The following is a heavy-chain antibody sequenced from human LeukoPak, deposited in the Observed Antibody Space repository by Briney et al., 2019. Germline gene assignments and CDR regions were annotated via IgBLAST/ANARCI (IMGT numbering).Heavy chain of an antibody. J-gene: IGHJ6*03. D-gene: IGHD6-19*01. CDR2: IKQDGSEK. V-gene: IGHV3-7*01. CDR1: GFTFSSYW. CDR3: ARDYNKYSSGSPMDV. Sequence: GGSLRLSCAASGFTFSSYWMSWVRQAPGKGLEWVANIKQDGSEKYYVDSVKGRFTISRDNAKNSLYLQMNSLRAEDTAVYYCARDYNKYSSGSPMDVWGKGTMVTVSS.